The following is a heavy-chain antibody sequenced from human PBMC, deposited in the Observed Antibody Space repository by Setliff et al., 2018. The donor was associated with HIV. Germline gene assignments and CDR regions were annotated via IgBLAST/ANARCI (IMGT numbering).Heavy chain of an antibody. CDR1: GGSFSGYY. V-gene: IGHV4-34*01. CDR3: ARGRMATVLIRNWIDP. CDR2: SDHSGST. Sequence: SETLSLTCAVYGGSFSGYYWSWIRQPPGKRLEWIGESDHSGSTNYNPSLKSRVTISIDTSKNQFSLKLSSVTAADTAMYYCARGRMATVLIRNWIDPWGQGSLVTVS. D-gene: IGHD4-4*01. J-gene: IGHJ5*02.